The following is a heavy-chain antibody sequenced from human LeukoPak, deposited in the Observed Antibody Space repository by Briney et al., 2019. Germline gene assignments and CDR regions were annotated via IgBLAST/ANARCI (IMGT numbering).Heavy chain of an antibody. D-gene: IGHD5-18*01. CDR1: GDSISSSNYF. V-gene: IGHV4-39*01. CDR3: ARHWVQLWTQISYYYYMDV. Sequence: SETLSLTCTVSGDSISSSNYFWGWIRQPPGKGLEWIGSFYYSGSAYYNPSLQSRVTISVDTSKNQFSLKLSSVTAADTAVYYCARHWVQLWTQISYYYYMDVWGKGTTVTISS. J-gene: IGHJ6*03. CDR2: FYYSGSA.